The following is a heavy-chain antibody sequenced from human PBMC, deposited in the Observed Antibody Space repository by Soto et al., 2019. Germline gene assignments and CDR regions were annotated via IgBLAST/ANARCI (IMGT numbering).Heavy chain of an antibody. CDR3: TRQSYYDILTGYYDY. J-gene: IGHJ4*02. Sequence: HLGGSLRLSCSSSGFTFSGSAMHWVRQASGKGLEWVGRIRSKANSYATAYAASVKGRFTISRDDSKNTAYLQMNSLKTEDTAVYYCTRQSYYDILTGYYDYWGQGTLVTVSS. CDR2: IRSKANSYAT. D-gene: IGHD3-9*01. V-gene: IGHV3-73*01. CDR1: GFTFSGSA.